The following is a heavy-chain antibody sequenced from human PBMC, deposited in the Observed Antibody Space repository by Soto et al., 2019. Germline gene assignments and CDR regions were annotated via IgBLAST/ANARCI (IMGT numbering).Heavy chain of an antibody. D-gene: IGHD1-26*01. CDR3: ANWVGAEVSAFDI. Sequence: GGSLRLSCAASGFTFDDYAMHWVRQAPGKGLEWVSGISWNSGSIGYADSVKGRFTISRDNAKNSLYLQMNSLRAEDTALYYCANWVGAEVSAFDIWGQGTMVTVSS. J-gene: IGHJ3*02. CDR2: ISWNSGSI. V-gene: IGHV3-9*01. CDR1: GFTFDDYA.